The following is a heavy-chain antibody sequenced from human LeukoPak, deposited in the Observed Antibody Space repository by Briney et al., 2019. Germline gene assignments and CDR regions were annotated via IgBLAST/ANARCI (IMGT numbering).Heavy chain of an antibody. D-gene: IGHD1-26*01. Sequence: ASVKVSCKASGYTFTGYYMHWVRQAPGQGLEWMGWINPNSGHTNYAQKLQGRVTMTTDTSTSTAYMELRSLRSDDTAVYSCARGGRWELPRPYAFDIWGQGTMVTVSS. J-gene: IGHJ3*02. CDR1: GYTFTGYY. CDR3: ARGGRWELPRPYAFDI. CDR2: INPNSGHT. V-gene: IGHV1-2*02.